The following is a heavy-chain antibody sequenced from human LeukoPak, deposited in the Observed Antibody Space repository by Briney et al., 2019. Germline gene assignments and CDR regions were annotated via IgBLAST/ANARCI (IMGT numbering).Heavy chain of an antibody. CDR1: GGTFSSYA. Sequence: ASVKVSCKASGGTFSSYAISWVRQAPGQGLEWMGGIIPIFGTANYAQKFQGRVTITADKSTSTAYMELSSLRSEDTAVYYCARAGYCSGGSCYGSDYYYYYMDVWGKGTTVTVSS. D-gene: IGHD2-15*01. CDR3: ARAGYCSGGSCYGSDYYYYYMDV. V-gene: IGHV1-69*06. CDR2: IIPIFGTA. J-gene: IGHJ6*03.